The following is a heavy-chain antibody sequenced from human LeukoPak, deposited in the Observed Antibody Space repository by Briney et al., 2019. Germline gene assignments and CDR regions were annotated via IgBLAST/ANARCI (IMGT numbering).Heavy chain of an antibody. D-gene: IGHD3-10*01. CDR1: GFTFSSYS. V-gene: IGHV3-21*01. Sequence: GGSLRLSCAASGFTFSSYSMNWVRQAPEKGLEWVSSISSSSSYIYYADSVKGRFTISRDNAKNSLYLQMNSLRAEDTAVYYCARDTPYGSGLFDYWGQGTLVTVSS. CDR3: ARDTPYGSGLFDY. CDR2: ISSSSSYI. J-gene: IGHJ4*02.